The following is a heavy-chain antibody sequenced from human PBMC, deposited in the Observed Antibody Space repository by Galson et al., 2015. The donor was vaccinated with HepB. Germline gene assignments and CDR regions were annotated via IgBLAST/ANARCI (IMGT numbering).Heavy chain of an antibody. Sequence: AISGDSVSSNRAAWTWIRQSPSRGLEWLGRTYYRSKWYYDYAVSVKSRMTVNPDTSKNQFSLQVNSVTPEDTAVYYCARDQRLGELWLKSDAFDVWGQGTVVTVSS. V-gene: IGHV6-1*01. CDR3: ARDQRLGELWLKSDAFDV. D-gene: IGHD3-16*01. CDR1: GDSVSSNRAA. J-gene: IGHJ3*01. CDR2: TYYRSKWYY.